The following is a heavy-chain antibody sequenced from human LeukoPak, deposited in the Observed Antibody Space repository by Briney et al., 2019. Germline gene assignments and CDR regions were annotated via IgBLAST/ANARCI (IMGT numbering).Heavy chain of an antibody. CDR1: GFTFSSYW. J-gene: IGHJ3*02. Sequence: PGGSLRLSCAASGFTFSSYWMHWVRQAPGKGLVWVSRIDSDGSTTSYADSVKGRFTISRDNAKNTLYLQMNSLRAEDTAVYYCSRDTADDAFDIWGQGTMVTVSS. V-gene: IGHV3-74*01. CDR3: SRDTADDAFDI. CDR2: IDSDGSTT.